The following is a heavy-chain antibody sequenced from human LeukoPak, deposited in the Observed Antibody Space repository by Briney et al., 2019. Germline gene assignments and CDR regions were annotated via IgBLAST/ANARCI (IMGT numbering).Heavy chain of an antibody. D-gene: IGHD6-19*01. CDR1: GFTFSSYA. V-gene: IGHV3-23*01. J-gene: IGHJ4*02. CDR2: ISGSGGST. CDR3: TKDQQWLVQGPDHY. Sequence: GGSLRLSCAASGFTFSSYAMSWVRQPPGKGLEWVSAISGSGGSTYYADSVKGRFTISRDNSKNTLYLQMNSLRAEDTGVYYCTKDQQWLVQGPDHYWGEGTLLPVSS.